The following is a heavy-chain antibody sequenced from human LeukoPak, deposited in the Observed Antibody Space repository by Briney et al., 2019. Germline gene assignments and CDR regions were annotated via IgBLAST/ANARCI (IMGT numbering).Heavy chain of an antibody. CDR1: GFTFSSYS. V-gene: IGHV3-48*01. D-gene: IGHD2-15*01. J-gene: IGHJ5*02. Sequence: GGSLRLSCAASGFTFSSYSMNWVRQAPGKGLEWVSYISSSSSTIYYADSVKGRFTISRDNAKNSLYLQMNSLRVEDTAVYYCARDRSSKTWGQGTLVTVSS. CDR3: ARDRSSKT. CDR2: ISSSSSTI.